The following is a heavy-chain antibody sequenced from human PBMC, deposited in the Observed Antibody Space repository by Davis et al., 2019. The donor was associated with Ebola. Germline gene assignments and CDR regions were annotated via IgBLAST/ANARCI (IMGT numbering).Heavy chain of an antibody. CDR2: IYYSGST. CDR3: ARGKYYYGMDV. CDR1: GGSISSGGYY. V-gene: IGHV4-31*03. Sequence: MPSETLSLTCTVSGGSISSGGYYWSWIRQHPGKGLEWIGYIYYSGSTYYNPSLKSRVTISVDTSKNQFSLKLSSVTAADTAVYYCARGKYYYGMDVWGQGTTVTVSS. J-gene: IGHJ6*02.